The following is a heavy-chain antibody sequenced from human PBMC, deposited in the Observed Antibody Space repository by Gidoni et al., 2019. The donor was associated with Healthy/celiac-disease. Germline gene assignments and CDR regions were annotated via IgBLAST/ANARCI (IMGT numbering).Heavy chain of an antibody. CDR3: ATPNNCSGGSCYFGY. Sequence: EVPQLESGGGLVQPGGSLRLSCPASGVTFRSYAMSWVRQAPGKGLEWVSGMSGSGGSTYYADSVKGRFTISRDNSKNTLYLQMNSLRAEDTAVYYCATPNNCSGGSCYFGYWGQGTLVTVSS. V-gene: IGHV3-23*01. CDR1: GVTFRSYA. J-gene: IGHJ4*02. CDR2: MSGSGGST. D-gene: IGHD2-15*01.